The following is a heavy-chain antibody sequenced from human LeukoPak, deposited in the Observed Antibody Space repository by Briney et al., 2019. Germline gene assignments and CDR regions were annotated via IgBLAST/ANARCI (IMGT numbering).Heavy chain of an antibody. CDR1: GFTFSSYW. Sequence: PGGSLRLSCAASGFTFSSYWMHWVRQAPGKGLVWVSTIRNSGSSTSYADPVKGRFTISRDNSKNTLYLQLNSLRADDTALYYCAKQSHDYGGYMDFWGQGTLVTVSS. CDR3: AKQSHDYGGYMDF. D-gene: IGHD4-17*01. V-gene: IGHV3-23*01. CDR2: IRNSGSST. J-gene: IGHJ4*02.